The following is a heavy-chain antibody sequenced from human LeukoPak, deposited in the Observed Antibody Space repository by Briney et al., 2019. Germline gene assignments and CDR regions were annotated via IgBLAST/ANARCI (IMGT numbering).Heavy chain of an antibody. V-gene: IGHV1-69*13. J-gene: IGHJ6*02. CDR1: GGTFSSYA. Sequence: SVKVSCKASGGTFSSYAISWVRQAPGQGLEWMGGIIPIFGTANYAQKFQGRVTITADESTSTAYMELSSLRSEDTAVYYCARDGGVNRLSGIAAAGPEHYYYYGMDVWGQGTTVTVSS. CDR3: ARDGGVNRLSGIAAAGPEHYYYYGMDV. D-gene: IGHD6-13*01. CDR2: IIPIFGTA.